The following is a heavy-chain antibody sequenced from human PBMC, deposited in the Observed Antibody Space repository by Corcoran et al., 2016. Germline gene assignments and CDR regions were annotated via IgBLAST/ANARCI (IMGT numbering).Heavy chain of an antibody. V-gene: IGHV1-2*02. D-gene: IGHD3-10*01. CDR1: GYTLTGYY. J-gene: IGHJ5*02. Sequence: QVQLVQSEAEVKKPGASVKVSCKASGYTLTGYYMHWERQAPGQGIERMGWINPNRGGTNYAQKFQGRVTMTRDTSISTAYKELSRLRSDDTAGYYCASEGRYLTYCYGSGSYARWIDPWGQGTLVTVSS. CDR3: ASEGRYLTYCYGSGSYARWIDP. CDR2: INPNRGGT.